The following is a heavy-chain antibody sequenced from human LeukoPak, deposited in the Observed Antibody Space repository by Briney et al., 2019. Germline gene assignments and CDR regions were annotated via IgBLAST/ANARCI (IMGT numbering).Heavy chain of an antibody. V-gene: IGHV1-18*01. CDR3: ASSLRLGELSFSLFDY. CDR2: ISAYNGNT. CDR1: GYTFTSYG. D-gene: IGHD3-16*02. Sequence: ASVKVSCKASGYTFTSYGISWVRQAPGQGLEWMGWISAYNGNTNYAQKLQGRVTMTTDTSTSTAYMELRSLRSGDTAVYYCASSLRLGELSFSLFDYWGQGTLVTVSS. J-gene: IGHJ4*02.